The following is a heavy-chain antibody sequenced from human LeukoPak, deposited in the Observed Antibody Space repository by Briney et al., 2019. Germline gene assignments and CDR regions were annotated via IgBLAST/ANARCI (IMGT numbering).Heavy chain of an antibody. J-gene: IGHJ4*02. Sequence: PSETLSLTYSVSGYSISSGYYWGWIRQPPGKGLEWIGSLYHSGSTYYNPSLKSRVTISVDTSKNQFSLKLNSVTAADTAVYYCARRGPRDSSGPNYFDYWGQGTLVAVSS. CDR2: LYHSGST. V-gene: IGHV4-38-2*02. D-gene: IGHD3-22*01. CDR3: ARRGPRDSSGPNYFDY. CDR1: GYSISSGYY.